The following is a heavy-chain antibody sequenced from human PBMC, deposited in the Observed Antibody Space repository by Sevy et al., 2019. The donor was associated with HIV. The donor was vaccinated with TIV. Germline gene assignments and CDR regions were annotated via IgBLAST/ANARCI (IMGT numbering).Heavy chain of an antibody. CDR1: GFTFNIYS. D-gene: IGHD2-8*01. V-gene: IGHV3-23*01. Sequence: GGSLRLSCAASGFTFNIYSMSWVRQTPGKGLEWVATLSFGCGKINHANSVKGRFTMSRDDSKNAVYLQMNNLRVADTAIYYCAREGCTKPLDYWGQGTLVTVSS. CDR2: LSFGCGKI. CDR3: AREGCTKPLDY. J-gene: IGHJ4*02.